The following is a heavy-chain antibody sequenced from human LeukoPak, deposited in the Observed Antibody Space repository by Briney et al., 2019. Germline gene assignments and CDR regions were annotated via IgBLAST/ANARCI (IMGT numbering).Heavy chain of an antibody. V-gene: IGHV3-30*04. Sequence: PGGSLRLSCAASGFTFSSYAMHWVRQAPGKGLEWVAVISYDGSNKYYADSVKGRFTISRDNSKNTLYLQMNSLRAEDTAVYYCASGIQLWDAFDIWGQGTMVTVSS. CDR3: ASGIQLWDAFDI. D-gene: IGHD5-18*01. J-gene: IGHJ3*02. CDR2: ISYDGSNK. CDR1: GFTFSSYA.